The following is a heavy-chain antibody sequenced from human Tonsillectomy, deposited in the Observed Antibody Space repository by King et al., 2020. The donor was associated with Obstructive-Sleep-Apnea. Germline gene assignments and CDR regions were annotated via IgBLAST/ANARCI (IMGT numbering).Heavy chain of an antibody. CDR1: GFTFSSDG. V-gene: IGHV3-33*01. Sequence: QGQLVESGGGVVQPGRSLRLSCAASGFTFSSDGMHWVRQAPGKGLEWVAVIWYDGSNKYNADSVKGRFTISRDHSKNTLYLQMNSLRAEDTAVYYCASDSVGYCSGGSCAPLGYWGQGTLVTVSS. J-gene: IGHJ4*02. CDR2: IWYDGSNK. D-gene: IGHD2-15*01. CDR3: ASDSVGYCSGGSCAPLGY.